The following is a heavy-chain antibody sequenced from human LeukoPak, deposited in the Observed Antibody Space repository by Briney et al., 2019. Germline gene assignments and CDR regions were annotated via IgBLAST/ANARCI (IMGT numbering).Heavy chain of an antibody. CDR1: GGSISSYY. CDR3: ARGPKWELRSGYFDY. CDR2: IYYSGST. Sequence: PSETLSLTCTVSGGSISSYYWSWIRQPPGKGLEWIGYIYYSGSTNYNPSLKSRVTISVDTSKNQFSLKLSSVTAADTAVHYCARGPKWELRSGYFDYWGQGTLVTVSS. D-gene: IGHD1-26*01. J-gene: IGHJ4*02. V-gene: IGHV4-59*01.